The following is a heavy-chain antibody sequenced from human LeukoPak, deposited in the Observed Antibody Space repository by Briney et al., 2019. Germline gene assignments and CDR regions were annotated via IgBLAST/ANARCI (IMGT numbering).Heavy chain of an antibody. CDR2: INHSGST. V-gene: IGHV4-34*01. CDR1: GGSFSGYY. Sequence: SETLSLTCAVYGGSFSGYYWSWIRQPPGKGLEWIGEINHSGSTYYNPSLKSRVTISVDRSKNQFSLKLSSVTAADTAVYYCARTNTTDRFFDPWGQGTLVTVSS. D-gene: IGHD2/OR15-2a*01. J-gene: IGHJ5*02. CDR3: ARTNTTDRFFDP.